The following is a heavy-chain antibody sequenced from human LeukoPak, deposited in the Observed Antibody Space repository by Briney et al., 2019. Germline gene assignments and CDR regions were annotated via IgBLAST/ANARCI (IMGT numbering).Heavy chain of an antibody. CDR1: GFTFSSYT. J-gene: IGHJ4*02. CDR3: ARDVGWNFDY. Sequence: PGGSLRLSCAASGFTFSSYTMHWVRQAPGKGLEWVAVISYDGSNKYYADSVKGRFTISRDNSKNTLHLQVNSLRAEDTAVYFCARDVGWNFDYLGRGSLVTVSS. CDR2: ISYDGSNK. D-gene: IGHD1-26*01. V-gene: IGHV3-30-3*01.